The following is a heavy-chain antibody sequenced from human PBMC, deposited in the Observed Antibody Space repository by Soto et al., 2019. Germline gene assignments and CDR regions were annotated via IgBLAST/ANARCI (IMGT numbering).Heavy chain of an antibody. J-gene: IGHJ6*02. V-gene: IGHV1-69*01. D-gene: IGHD2-2*01. Sequence: QVQLVQSGAEVKKPGSSVKVSCKASGGTFSSYAISWVRQAPGQGLEWMGGIIPIFGTANYAQKFQGRVTITADESTSTADMELSSLRSEDTAVYYCARVPKVVPAAMGEGTDSYYYYYGMDVWGQGTTVTVSS. CDR2: IIPIFGTA. CDR1: GGTFSSYA. CDR3: ARVPKVVPAAMGEGTDSYYYYYGMDV.